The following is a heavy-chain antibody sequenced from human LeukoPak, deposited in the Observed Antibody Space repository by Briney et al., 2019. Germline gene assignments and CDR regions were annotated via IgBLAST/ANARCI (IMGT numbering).Heavy chain of an antibody. D-gene: IGHD5-18*01. V-gene: IGHV4-39*07. CDR3: AKLGNSYGFRWELRPYYYYYYMDV. CDR2: INYSGRN. Sequence: PSETLCLTCAVSGGTLSSNSYYWGWIRQPPGKGLGWIGEINYSGRNNYNPSLKSRVTVSVATSKNQFSLKLSSVTPADTAVYYCAKLGNSYGFRWELRPYYYYYYMDVWGKGTTVTISS. J-gene: IGHJ6*03. CDR1: GGTLSSNSYY.